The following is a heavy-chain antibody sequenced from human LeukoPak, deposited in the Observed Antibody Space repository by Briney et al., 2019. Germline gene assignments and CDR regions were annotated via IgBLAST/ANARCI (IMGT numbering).Heavy chain of an antibody. Sequence: GGSLRLSCAASGFTFSSYAMSWVRQAPGKGLEWVSAISGSGGSTYYADSVKGRFTISRDNSKNTLYLQMNSLRAEDTAVYYCAKFYGELWSNDAFDTWGQGTMVTVSS. V-gene: IGHV3-23*01. J-gene: IGHJ3*02. CDR1: GFTFSSYA. CDR3: AKFYGELWSNDAFDT. CDR2: ISGSGGST. D-gene: IGHD5-18*01.